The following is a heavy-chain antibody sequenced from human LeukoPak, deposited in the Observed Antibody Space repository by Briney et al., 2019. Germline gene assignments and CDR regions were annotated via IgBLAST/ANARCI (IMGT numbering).Heavy chain of an antibody. V-gene: IGHV3-33*08. D-gene: IGHD3-22*01. CDR3: ARADSGVDYYHVFDS. CDR1: GFTFSSYG. J-gene: IGHJ5*01. CDR2: IYHDGSNQ. Sequence: GALRLSCAASGFTFSSYGMHWVRQAPGKGLEWVAVIYHDGSNQYYRDSVKGRFSISRDNSRNTVFLQMNSLTAEDTAVYFCARADSGVDYYHVFDSWGQGTRVTVSS.